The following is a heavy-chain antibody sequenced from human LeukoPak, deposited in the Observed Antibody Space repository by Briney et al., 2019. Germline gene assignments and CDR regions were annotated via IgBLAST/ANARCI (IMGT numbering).Heavy chain of an antibody. D-gene: IGHD3-10*01. V-gene: IGHV3-74*01. CDR2: INGDGSST. CDR1: GFTFSSYW. J-gene: IGHJ4*02. Sequence: PGGSLRLSCAASGFTFSSYWMHWVRQAPGKGLVWVSRINGDGSSTSYADSVKGRFTISRDNAKNTLYLQMNSLRAEDTAVYYCVRVYYGSGTYYTPGLGYWGQGTLVTVSS. CDR3: VRVYYGSGTYYTPGLGY.